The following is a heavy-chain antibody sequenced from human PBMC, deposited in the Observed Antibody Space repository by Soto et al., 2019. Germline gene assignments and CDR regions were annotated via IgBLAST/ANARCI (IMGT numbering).Heavy chain of an antibody. D-gene: IGHD6-19*01. CDR3: ARHKKRWLVHYYYYGMDV. V-gene: IGHV5-10-1*01. Sequence: LKISCKGSGYSFTSYWISWVRQMPGKGLEWMGRIDPSDSYTNYSPSFQGHVTISADKSISTAYLQWSSLKASDTAMYYCARHKKRWLVHYYYYGMDVWGQGTTVTVSS. CDR1: GYSFTSYW. J-gene: IGHJ6*02. CDR2: IDPSDSYT.